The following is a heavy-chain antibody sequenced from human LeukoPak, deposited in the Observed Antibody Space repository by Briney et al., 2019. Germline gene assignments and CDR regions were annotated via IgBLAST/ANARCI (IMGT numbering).Heavy chain of an antibody. CDR2: INTNTGNP. CDR3: ARDPETYYYDSSGYNNWFDP. CDR1: GYTFTSYA. D-gene: IGHD3-22*01. J-gene: IGHJ5*02. Sequence: ASVKVSCKASGYTFTSYAMNWVRQVPGQGLEWMGWINTNTGNPTYAQGFTGRFVFSLDTSVSTAYLQISSLKAEDTAVYYCARDPETYYYDSSGYNNWFDPWGQGTLVTVSS. V-gene: IGHV7-4-1*02.